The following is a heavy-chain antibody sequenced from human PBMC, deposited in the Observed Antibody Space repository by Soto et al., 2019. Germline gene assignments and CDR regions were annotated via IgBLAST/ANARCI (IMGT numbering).Heavy chain of an antibody. CDR3: ARTNSAHRRVYPPYYYYYYGMDV. V-gene: IGHV1-69*01. D-gene: IGHD2-8*01. J-gene: IGHJ6*02. CDR2: IIPIFGTA. CDR1: GGTFSSYA. Sequence: QVQLVQSGAEVKKPGSSVKVSCKASGGTFSSYAISWVRQAPGQGLEWMGGIIPIFGTANYAQKFQGRVTITADESKSTAYMELRSLSSEDTAVYYCARTNSAHRRVYPPYYYYYYGMDVWGQGTTVTVSS.